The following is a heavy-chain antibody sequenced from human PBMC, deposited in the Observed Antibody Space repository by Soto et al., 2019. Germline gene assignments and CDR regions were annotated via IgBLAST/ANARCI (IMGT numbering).Heavy chain of an antibody. J-gene: IGHJ3*02. CDR3: TRSPPNYDFWSGYYVDAFDI. D-gene: IGHD3-3*01. V-gene: IGHV3-73*01. CDR2: IRSKANSYAT. Sequence: GGSLRLSCAASGFTFSGSAMHWVRQASGKGLEWVGRIRSKANSYATAYAESVKGRFTISRDDSKNTAYLQMNSLKTEDTAVYYCTRSPPNYDFWSGYYVDAFDIWGQGTMVTVSS. CDR1: GFTFSGSA.